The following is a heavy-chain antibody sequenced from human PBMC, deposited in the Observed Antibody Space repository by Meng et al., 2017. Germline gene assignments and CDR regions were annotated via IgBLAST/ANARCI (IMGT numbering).Heavy chain of an antibody. D-gene: IGHD1-7*01. J-gene: IGHJ2*01. Sequence: EVQLEESGGGLVQPGGSLRLSCAASGFTFSTYGMHWVRQVTGKGLEWVSAISIGGDTFYAGSVEGRFTISRENAKNSVYLQMNSLRDGDTAVYYCVRKIGGTTNFDLWGRGTLVTVSS. V-gene: IGHV3-13*01. CDR3: VRKIGGTTNFDL. CDR1: GFTFSTYG. CDR2: ISIGGDT.